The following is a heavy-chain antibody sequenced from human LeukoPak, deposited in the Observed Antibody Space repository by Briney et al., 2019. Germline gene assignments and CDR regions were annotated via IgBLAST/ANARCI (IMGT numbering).Heavy chain of an antibody. Sequence: GGSLRLSCAASGFTFSSYAMSWVRQAPGKGLEWVSAISGSGGSTYYADSVKGRFTISRDNSKNTLYLQMNSLRAEDTAVYYCARWSHSYGLIDPWGQGTLVTVSS. V-gene: IGHV3-23*01. D-gene: IGHD5-18*01. CDR1: GFTFSSYA. CDR2: ISGSGGST. CDR3: ARWSHSYGLIDP. J-gene: IGHJ5*02.